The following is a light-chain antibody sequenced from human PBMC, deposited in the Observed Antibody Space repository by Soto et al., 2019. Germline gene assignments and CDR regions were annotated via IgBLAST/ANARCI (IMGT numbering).Light chain of an antibody. J-gene: IGKJ1*01. CDR1: QSIRSW. CDR2: DAS. V-gene: IGKV1-5*01. CDR3: QQYNYYRT. Sequence: DIQMTQSPSTLSASVGDRVTITCRASQSIRSWLAWYQQKPGKAPKLLIYDASDLGSGVPSRFSGTGSGTEFTLTISSLQPDDFATYYCQQYNYYRTFGQGTKVDNK.